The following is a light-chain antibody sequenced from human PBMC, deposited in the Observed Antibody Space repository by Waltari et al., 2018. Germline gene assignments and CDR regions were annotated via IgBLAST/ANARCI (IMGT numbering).Light chain of an antibody. CDR2: SNN. V-gene: IGLV1-44*01. Sequence: QSVLTQPPSASGTPGQRVTISCSGGSSNIGSHVVHWYQRLPGTAPRLLIYSNNQRPSGVPDRFSGSKSGTSASLAISGLQPDDEADYYCATWDDRLTGVLFGGGTKVTVL. CDR3: ATWDDRLTGVL. J-gene: IGLJ3*02. CDR1: SSNIGSHV.